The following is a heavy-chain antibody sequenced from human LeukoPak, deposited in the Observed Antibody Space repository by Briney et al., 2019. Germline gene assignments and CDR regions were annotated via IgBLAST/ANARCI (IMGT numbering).Heavy chain of an antibody. Sequence: GGSLRLSCAASGFTFSSYGMHWVRQAPGKGLEWVAVISYDGSNKYYADSVKGRFTISRDNSKNTLYLQMNSLRAEDTAVYYCANDGQQLTPQTYYFDYWGQGTLVTVSS. CDR2: ISYDGSNK. J-gene: IGHJ4*02. V-gene: IGHV3-30*18. CDR1: GFTFSSYG. CDR3: ANDGQQLTPQTYYFDY. D-gene: IGHD6-13*01.